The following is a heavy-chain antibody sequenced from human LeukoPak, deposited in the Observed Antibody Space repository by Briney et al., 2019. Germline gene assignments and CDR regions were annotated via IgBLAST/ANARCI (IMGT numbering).Heavy chain of an antibody. Sequence: EASETLSPTCTVSGGSVNSGDYYWTWIRQPAGKGLEWIGRIYTSGSTNYKPSLKSRLTISIDASKNQFSLKLDSVTAADTAMYYCAREESDWSSLGYFYHYMDVWGKGTTVTISS. CDR2: IYTSGST. CDR1: GGSVNSGDYY. V-gene: IGHV4-61*02. D-gene: IGHD3-9*01. CDR3: AREESDWSSLGYFYHYMDV. J-gene: IGHJ6*03.